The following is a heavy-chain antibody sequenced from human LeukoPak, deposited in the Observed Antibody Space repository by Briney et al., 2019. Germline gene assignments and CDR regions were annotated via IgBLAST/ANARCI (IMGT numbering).Heavy chain of an antibody. D-gene: IGHD3-10*01. J-gene: IGHJ4*02. CDR1: GFTFSSYA. V-gene: IGHV3-23*01. CDR3: AKDQGYYYGSGSYVFDY. Sequence: GGSLRLSCAASGFTFSSYAMSWVRQAPGKGLEWVSAISGSGGSTYYADSVKGRFTISRDNSKNTLYLQTNSLRAEDTAVYYCAKDQGYYYGSGSYVFDYWGQGTLVTVSS. CDR2: ISGSGGST.